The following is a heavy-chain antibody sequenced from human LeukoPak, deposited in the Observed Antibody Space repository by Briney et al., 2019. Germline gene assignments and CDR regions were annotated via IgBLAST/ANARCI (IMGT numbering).Heavy chain of an antibody. D-gene: IGHD5-18*01. V-gene: IGHV3-23*01. Sequence: QAGGSLRLSCAASGFTFSSYGMSWVRQAPGKGLEWVSAISGSGGSTYYADSVKGRFTISRDNSKNTLYLQMNSLRAEDTAVYYCAKGRTGYSYGYGIDYWGQGTLVTVSS. J-gene: IGHJ4*02. CDR3: AKGRTGYSYGYGIDY. CDR2: ISGSGGST. CDR1: GFTFSSYG.